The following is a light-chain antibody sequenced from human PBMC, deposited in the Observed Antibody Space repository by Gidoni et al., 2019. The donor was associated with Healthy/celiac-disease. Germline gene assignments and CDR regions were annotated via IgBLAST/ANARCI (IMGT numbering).Light chain of an antibody. CDR3: QQRSNWPPGRT. CDR2: DAS. Sequence: TVLTQSPATLSLSPGERATLSCRASQSVSSYLAWYQQKPDQAPRLLISDASNRATGIPARFSGSGSGTDFTLTISSLEPEDFAVYYCQQRSNWPPGRTFGQGTKVEIK. J-gene: IGKJ1*01. CDR1: QSVSSY. V-gene: IGKV3-11*01.